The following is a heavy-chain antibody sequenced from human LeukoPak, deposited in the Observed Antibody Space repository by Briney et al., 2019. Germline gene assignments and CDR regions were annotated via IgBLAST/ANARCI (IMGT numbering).Heavy chain of an antibody. V-gene: IGHV3-21*01. CDR3: TREFSVAANFDY. CDR1: GFTFTIHT. Sequence: GGSLRLSCVDSGFTFTIHTMNWVRQAPGKGLEWVSSISRSSDNIRYADSVKGRFTISRDNAKNSLYLQMNSLRAEDTAMYYCTREFSVAANFDYWGQGTLVTVSS. CDR2: ISRSSDNI. D-gene: IGHD2-21*01. J-gene: IGHJ4*02.